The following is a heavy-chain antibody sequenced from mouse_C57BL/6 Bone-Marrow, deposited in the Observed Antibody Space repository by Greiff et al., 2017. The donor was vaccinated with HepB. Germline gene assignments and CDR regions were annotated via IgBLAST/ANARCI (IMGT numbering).Heavy chain of an antibody. CDR1: GFTFSSYA. D-gene: IGHD2-1*01. V-gene: IGHV5-4*01. CDR2: ISDGGSYT. Sequence: EVMLVESGGGLVKPGGSLKLSCAASGFTFSSYAMSWVRQTPEKRLEWVATISDGGSYTYYPDNVKGRFTISRDHAKNNLYLQMSHLKSEDTAMYYCARDRGIYYGFFAYWGQGTLVTVSA. J-gene: IGHJ3*01. CDR3: ARDRGIYYGFFAY.